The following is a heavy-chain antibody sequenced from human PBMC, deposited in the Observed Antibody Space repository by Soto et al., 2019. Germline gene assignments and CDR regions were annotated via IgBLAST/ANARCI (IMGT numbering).Heavy chain of an antibody. V-gene: IGHV1-69*12. CDR3: AGGMCFGGSCYLDV. J-gene: IGHJ4*02. Sequence: QVQLVQSGAEVKKPGSSVKVSCKASGGTFSTYTLYWVRQAPGQGLEWMGGISPGIDIRDYAQKFQGRVTSTADESTSTVYMQLCTLSEDTALYYCAGGMCFGGSCYLDVWGQRTLVTVSS. D-gene: IGHD2-15*01. CDR1: GGTFSTYT. CDR2: ISPGIDIR.